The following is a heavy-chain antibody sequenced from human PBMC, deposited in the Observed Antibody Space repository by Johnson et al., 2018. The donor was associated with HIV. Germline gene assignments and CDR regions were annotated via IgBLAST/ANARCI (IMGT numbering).Heavy chain of an antibody. CDR2: IYSGGST. CDR3: AKSIAAAGTNAFDI. J-gene: IGHJ3*02. V-gene: IGHV3-NL1*01. Sequence: QVQLVESGGGVVQPGRSLRLSCAASGFTFSSYAMHWVRQAPGKGLEWVSVIYSGGSTYYADSVKGRFTISRDNSKNTLYLQMNSLRAEDTAVYYCAKSIAAAGTNAFDIWGQGTMVTVSS. CDR1: GFTFSSYA. D-gene: IGHD6-13*01.